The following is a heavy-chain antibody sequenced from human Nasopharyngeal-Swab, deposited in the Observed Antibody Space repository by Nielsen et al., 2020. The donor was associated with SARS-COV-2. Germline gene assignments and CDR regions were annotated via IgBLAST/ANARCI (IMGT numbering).Heavy chain of an antibody. Sequence: GESLKISCAASGFIFTSYNMNWVRQAPGKGLEWVANIKQDGSEKYYVDSVKGRFTISRDNAKNSLYLQMNSLRAEDTAVYYCARHYDYVWGSYRPFDYWGQGTLVTVSS. CDR2: IKQDGSEK. D-gene: IGHD3-16*02. V-gene: IGHV3-7*01. CDR3: ARHYDYVWGSYRPFDY. J-gene: IGHJ4*02. CDR1: GFIFTSYN.